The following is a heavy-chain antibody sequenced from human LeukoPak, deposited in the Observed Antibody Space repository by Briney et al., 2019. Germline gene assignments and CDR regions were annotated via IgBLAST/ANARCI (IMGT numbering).Heavy chain of an antibody. J-gene: IGHJ3*02. CDR3: ARVRYDFWRGYGGDAFDI. CDR1: GFIFSNYA. D-gene: IGHD3-3*01. Sequence: PGGSLRLSCAASGFIFSNYAIHWVRQAPGKGLEWVAVVSFDGSNKYYADSVKGRFTISRDNSKNTLNLQMNSLRAEDTAVYYCARVRYDFWRGYGGDAFDIRGQGTMVTVSS. V-gene: IGHV3-30-3*01. CDR2: VSFDGSNK.